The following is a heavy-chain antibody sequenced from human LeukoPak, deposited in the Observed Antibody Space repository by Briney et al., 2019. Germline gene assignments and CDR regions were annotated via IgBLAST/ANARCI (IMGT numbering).Heavy chain of an antibody. CDR3: ARDARKGIAVAGPDY. CDR2: ISAYNGNT. J-gene: IGHJ4*02. CDR1: GYTFTSYG. D-gene: IGHD6-19*01. V-gene: IGHV1-18*01. Sequence: ASVKVSCKASGYTFTSYGISWVRQAPGQGLEWMGWISAYNGNTNYAQKLQGRVTMTTDTSTSTAYMELRSLRSEDTAVYYCARDARKGIAVAGPDYWGQGTLVTVSS.